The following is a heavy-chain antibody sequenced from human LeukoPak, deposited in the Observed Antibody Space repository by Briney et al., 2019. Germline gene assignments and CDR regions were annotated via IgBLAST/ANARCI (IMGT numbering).Heavy chain of an antibody. CDR1: GGSFSGYY. CDR2: INHSGST. J-gene: IGHJ6*03. CDR3: AREGVIWFGELLSAYYYMDV. D-gene: IGHD3-10*01. Sequence: SETLSLTCAVYGGSFSGYYWSWIRQPPGKGLEWIGEINHSGSTNYNPSLKSRVTISVDTSKNQFSLKLSSATAADTAVYYCAREGVIWFGELLSAYYYMDVWGKGTTVTVSS. V-gene: IGHV4-34*01.